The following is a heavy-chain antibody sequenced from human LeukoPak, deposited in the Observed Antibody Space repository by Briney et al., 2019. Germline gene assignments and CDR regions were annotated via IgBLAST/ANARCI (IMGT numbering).Heavy chain of an antibody. V-gene: IGHV3-43*02. Sequence: GGSLRLSCVASGLTFHDYAMHWVRQAPGKGLEWVPLISADGGSTFYADSVRGRFSISRDNSKNSLYLQMNSLRTEDTAMYYCAKESGKFDYWGQGTLVAVSS. CDR1: GLTFHDYA. CDR2: ISADGGST. CDR3: AKESGKFDY. J-gene: IGHJ4*02.